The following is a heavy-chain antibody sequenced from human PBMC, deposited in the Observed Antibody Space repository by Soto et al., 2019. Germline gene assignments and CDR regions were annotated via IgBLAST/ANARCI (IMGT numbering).Heavy chain of an antibody. CDR2: IRSKANNYAT. CDR3: TQVAATLDVPFDI. J-gene: IGHJ3*02. CDR1: GFTFSGSA. Sequence: GGSLRLSCAAPGFTFSGSAMHWVRQASGKGLEWVGRIRSKANNYATAYAASVKGRFTISRDDSKNTAYLQMNGLKTEDTAVNYCTQVAATLDVPFDIWGQGTMVTVSS. V-gene: IGHV3-73*01. D-gene: IGHD2-15*01.